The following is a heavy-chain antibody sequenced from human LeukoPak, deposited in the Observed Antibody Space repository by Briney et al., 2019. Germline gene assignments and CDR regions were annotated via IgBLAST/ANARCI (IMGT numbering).Heavy chain of an antibody. V-gene: IGHV3-23*01. CDR1: GFTFSSYG. Sequence: GGSLRLSCAASGFTFSSYGMSWVRQAPGKGLERVSAISGSGDKTYFADSVEGRFTISRDKSKNTVYLQMNGLRAEDTAVYYCARDLNWETYWGQGTLVSASS. J-gene: IGHJ4*02. CDR2: ISGSGDKT. CDR3: ARDLNWETY. D-gene: IGHD7-27*01.